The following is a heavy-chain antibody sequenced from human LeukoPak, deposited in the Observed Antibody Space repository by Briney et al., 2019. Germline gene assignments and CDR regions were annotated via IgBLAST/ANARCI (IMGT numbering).Heavy chain of an antibody. CDR2: TSYDGSNK. D-gene: IGHD2-8*01. CDR1: GFTFSSSG. J-gene: IGHJ4*02. CDR3: AKEYCSNSVCHSLDY. V-gene: IGHV3-30*18. Sequence: GGSLRLSCAASGFTFSSSGMHWVRQAPGKGLEWVAVTSYDGSNKYYADSVKGRFTFSRDNSKNTLYLQMNSLRAEDTAVYYCAKEYCSNSVCHSLDYWGQGTLVTVSS.